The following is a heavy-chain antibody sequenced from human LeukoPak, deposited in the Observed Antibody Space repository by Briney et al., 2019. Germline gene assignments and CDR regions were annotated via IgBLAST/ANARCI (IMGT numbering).Heavy chain of an antibody. V-gene: IGHV3-23*01. CDR2: ISGSGGST. CDR3: SKGVYVSGYYFDY. Sequence: PGGSLRLSCLPSLFTFISYVMRWVRPPPPKGLEWVSSISGSGGSTYYAASLKGPCTLPSDNSQNTLYLQMNSLRAADPALFLLSKGVYVSGYYFDYWGQGTLVTVSS. CDR1: LFTFISYV. D-gene: IGHD3-10*01. J-gene: IGHJ4*02.